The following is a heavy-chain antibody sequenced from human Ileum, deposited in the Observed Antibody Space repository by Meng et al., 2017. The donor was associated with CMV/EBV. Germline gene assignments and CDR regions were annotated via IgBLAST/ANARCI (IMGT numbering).Heavy chain of an antibody. CDR1: GCSVSGSG. D-gene: IGHD1-14*01. Sequence: SGCSVSGSGIHWVRQASGKGLEWVGRIRHKAESYATTYAASLKGRFTISRDDSKNTAYLQMNSLKIEDTAVYYCTRHEVGTGRYFDLWGRGALVTVSS. CDR2: IRHKAESYAT. CDR3: TRHEVGTGRYFDL. J-gene: IGHJ2*01. V-gene: IGHV3-73*01.